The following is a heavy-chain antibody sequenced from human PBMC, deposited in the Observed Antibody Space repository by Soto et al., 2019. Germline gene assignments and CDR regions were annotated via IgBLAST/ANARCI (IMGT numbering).Heavy chain of an antibody. V-gene: IGHV3-33*01. Sequence: QVQLVESGGGVVQPGTSLRLSCAASGFTFSTYGMHWVRQAPGKGLEWVAGIWYDGTNKNYADSLKGRSTISRDNSKTNLNLQMSSRRPEDTAVYHCARESHGDYVCDHWGQGTLVTVSS. J-gene: IGHJ4*02. CDR2: IWYDGTNK. D-gene: IGHD4-17*01. CDR1: GFTFSTYG. CDR3: ARESHGDYVCDH.